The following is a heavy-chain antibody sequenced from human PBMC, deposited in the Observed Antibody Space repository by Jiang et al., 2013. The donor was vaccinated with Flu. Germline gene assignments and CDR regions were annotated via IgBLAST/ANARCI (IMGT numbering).Heavy chain of an antibody. CDR1: GDSVSSTGAA. Sequence: SGSGLVKPSQTLSLTCAISGDSVSSTGAAWNWIRQSPSRGLEWLGRTYYRSKWHYDYAVSFKSRIVITPDTSRNQFSLQVNSVTPEDTALYYCGREVDDILTGYVDIWGQGTLVTVSS. CDR3: GREVDDILTGYVDI. CDR2: TYYRSKWHY. J-gene: IGHJ4*02. V-gene: IGHV6-1*01. D-gene: IGHD3-9*01.